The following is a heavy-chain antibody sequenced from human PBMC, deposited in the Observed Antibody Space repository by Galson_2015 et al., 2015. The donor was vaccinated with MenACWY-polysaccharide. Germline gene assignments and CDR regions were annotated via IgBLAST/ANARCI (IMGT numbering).Heavy chain of an antibody. D-gene: IGHD1-26*01. Sequence: SLRLSCAASGFTFSNYAMSWVRQAPGKGLEWVSTISATGGSTYYADSVKGRFTISRDNSKNTLYLQMNSLRAEDTAIYYCAKAGSGSYYHDDCWGQGTLVTVSS. CDR2: ISATGGST. CDR3: AKAGSGSYYHDDC. J-gene: IGHJ4*02. CDR1: GFTFSNYA. V-gene: IGHV3-23*01.